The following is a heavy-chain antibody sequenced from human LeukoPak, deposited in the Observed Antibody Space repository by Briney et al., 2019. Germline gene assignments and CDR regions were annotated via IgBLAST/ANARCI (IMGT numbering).Heavy chain of an antibody. CDR3: ARNAGGVAAGDFDY. D-gene: IGHD6-25*01. CDR2: INWNGGST. J-gene: IGHJ4*02. CDR1: GFTFDDYG. Sequence: GGSLRLSCAASGFTFDDYGMSWVRQVTGKGLEWVSGINWNGGSTGHADSVKGRFTISRDNAKNSLYLQMNSLRAEDTALYYCARNAGGVAAGDFDYWGQGTLVTVSS. V-gene: IGHV3-20*04.